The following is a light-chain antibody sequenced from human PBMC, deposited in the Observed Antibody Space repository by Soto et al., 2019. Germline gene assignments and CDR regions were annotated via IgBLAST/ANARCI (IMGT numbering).Light chain of an antibody. CDR1: QSITMW. Sequence: DIQMTQSPSTLSASVGDRVTITCRASQSITMWLAWYQQKPGRAPKLLIYDASSLESGVPSRFSGSGSGTEFTLTIDSLQPDDFATYYCQQLNTYSPWTFGQGTKVDIK. J-gene: IGKJ1*01. V-gene: IGKV1-5*01. CDR2: DAS. CDR3: QQLNTYSPWT.